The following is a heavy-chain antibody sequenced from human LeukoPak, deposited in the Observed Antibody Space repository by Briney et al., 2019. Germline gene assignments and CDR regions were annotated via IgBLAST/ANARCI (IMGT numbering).Heavy chain of an antibody. J-gene: IGHJ4*02. CDR3: ARIPYYYDSSGYFDY. CDR1: GGSISSYY. D-gene: IGHD3-22*01. V-gene: IGHV4-59*01. CDR2: TYYSGST. Sequence: SETLSLTCTVSGGSISSYYWSWIRQPPGKGLEWIGYTYYSGSTNYNPSLKSRVTLSVDTSKNQFSLKLTSVTAADTAVYYCARIPYYYDSSGYFDYWGRGTLVTVSS.